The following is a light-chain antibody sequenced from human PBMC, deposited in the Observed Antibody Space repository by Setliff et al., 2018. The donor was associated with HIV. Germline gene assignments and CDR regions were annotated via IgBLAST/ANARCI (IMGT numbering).Light chain of an antibody. J-gene: IGLJ1*01. V-gene: IGLV3-21*04. CDR2: YDS. CDR1: NIGSKS. Sequence: SYALTQPPSVSVAPGKTARITCGGNNIGSKSVHWYQQKPGQAPVLVIYYDSDRPSGIPERFSGSNSGNTAALTISRVEAGDEADYYCQVWDSSSDHDVFGTGTKVTVL. CDR3: QVWDSSSDHDV.